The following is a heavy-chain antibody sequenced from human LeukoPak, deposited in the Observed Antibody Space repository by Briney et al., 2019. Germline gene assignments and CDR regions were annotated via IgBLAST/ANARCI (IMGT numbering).Heavy chain of an antibody. D-gene: IGHD6-13*01. CDR1: GFSFRNYD. CDR3: ARRSAAAGIDAFDI. Sequence: GGSLRLSCSASGFSFRNYDMHWVRQPTGKGLEWVSAVGTGGDTYYAGSVKGRFTVVRENAKNTLYLQMNSLRAGDTAMYYCARRSAAAGIDAFDIRGQGTMVTVSS. CDR2: VGTGGDT. V-gene: IGHV3-13*01. J-gene: IGHJ3*02.